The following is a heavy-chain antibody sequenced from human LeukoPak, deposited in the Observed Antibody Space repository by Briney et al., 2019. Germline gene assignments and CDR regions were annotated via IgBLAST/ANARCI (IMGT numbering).Heavy chain of an antibody. V-gene: IGHV1-46*01. D-gene: IGHD6-6*01. CDR3: ARVYSTSPHELDY. CDR2: ITPSGGI. Sequence: ASVKVSCKASGYTFTSYGMNWVRQAPGQGLEWMGMITPSGGISYAQKFQGRVTMTRDMSTNTVYMELSSLRSEDTAVYYCARVYSTSPHELDYWGQGTLVTGSS. J-gene: IGHJ4*02. CDR1: GYTFTSYG.